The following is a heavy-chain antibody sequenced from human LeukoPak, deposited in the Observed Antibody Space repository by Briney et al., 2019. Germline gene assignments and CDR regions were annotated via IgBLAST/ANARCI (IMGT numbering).Heavy chain of an antibody. Sequence: GASLQISCNGSGSNFTSYWIDWVRQMPGKALEWMGIIYPGDSDTRYSPSFQGQVTISADKSISTAYLQWSSLKASDTAMYYCARHLSSHYFDYWGQGTLVTVSS. V-gene: IGHV5-51*01. CDR1: GSNFTSYW. CDR2: IYPGDSDT. J-gene: IGHJ4*02. CDR3: ARHLSSHYFDY.